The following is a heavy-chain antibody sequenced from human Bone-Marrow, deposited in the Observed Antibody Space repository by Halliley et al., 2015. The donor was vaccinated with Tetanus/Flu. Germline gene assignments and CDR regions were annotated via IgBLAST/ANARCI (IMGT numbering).Heavy chain of an antibody. D-gene: IGHD1-26*01. J-gene: IGHJ4*02. V-gene: IGHV3-74*03. Sequence: SLRLSCAASGFTFSDYWMHWVRHAPGKGLVWVSRINNDGHSIAYADSVKGRYSISRDNAKNTLYLQMNSLRADDTGVYYCARDKGGPDYWGQGTLVTVSS. CDR2: INNDGHSI. CDR3: ARDKGGPDY. CDR1: GFTFSDYW.